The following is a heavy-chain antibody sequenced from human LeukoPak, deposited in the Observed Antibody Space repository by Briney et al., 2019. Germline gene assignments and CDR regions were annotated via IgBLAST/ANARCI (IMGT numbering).Heavy chain of an antibody. CDR2: IKQDGSEK. Sequence: PGGSLRLSCAASGFTFSSYWMSWVRQAPGKGLEWVANIKQDGSEKYYVDSVKGRFAISRDNAKNSLYLQMNSLRAEDTAVYYCARDQPRYGSGSYDYWGQGTLVTVSS. J-gene: IGHJ4*02. D-gene: IGHD3-10*01. CDR1: GFTFSSYW. CDR3: ARDQPRYGSGSYDY. V-gene: IGHV3-7*01.